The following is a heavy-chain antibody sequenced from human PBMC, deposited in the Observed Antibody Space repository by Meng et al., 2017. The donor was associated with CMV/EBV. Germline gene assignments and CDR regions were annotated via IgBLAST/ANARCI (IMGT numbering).Heavy chain of an antibody. CDR3: ARDGVSIVGATTVDY. V-gene: IGHV1-18*01. J-gene: IGHJ4*02. CDR1: GYMFTTYG. D-gene: IGHD1-26*01. CDR2: ISAYNGNT. Sequence: ASVKVSCKASGYMFTTYGLTWVRQAPGQGLEWMGWISAYNGNTNYAQKLQGRVTMTTDTSTSTAYMELRSLRSDDTAVYYCARDGVSIVGATTVDYWGQGTLVTVSS.